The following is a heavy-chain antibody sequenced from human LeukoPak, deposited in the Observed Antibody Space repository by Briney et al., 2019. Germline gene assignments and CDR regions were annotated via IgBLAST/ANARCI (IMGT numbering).Heavy chain of an antibody. CDR1: GGSVTSGSYY. CDR3: ARYRYSGYDDAFDV. D-gene: IGHD5-12*01. Sequence: SETLSLTCTVSGGSVTSGSYYWSWIRQSPGQGLEWIGNVYYSGSAYYTPPLQSRVTMSVDTSKNQFSLRLSSVTAADTAVYYCARYRYSGYDDAFDVWGQGTMVTVSS. CDR2: VYYSGSA. V-gene: IGHV4-39*07. J-gene: IGHJ3*01.